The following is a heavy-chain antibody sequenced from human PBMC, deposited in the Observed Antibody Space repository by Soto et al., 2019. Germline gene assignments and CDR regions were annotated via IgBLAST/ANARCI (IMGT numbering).Heavy chain of an antibody. CDR2: TYYGSTWYY. J-gene: IGHJ4*02. V-gene: IGHV6-1*01. Sequence: SQTLSLTCVISGDSVSSTSDGWNWIRQSPSRGLGWLGRTYYGSTWYYDYAESVQSRIAIKPDTSKNQFSLQLTSVSPEDTAVYYCARGTSNGPFDFWGQGILDTGSS. CDR1: GDSVSSTSDG. D-gene: IGHD2-8*01. CDR3: ARGTSNGPFDF.